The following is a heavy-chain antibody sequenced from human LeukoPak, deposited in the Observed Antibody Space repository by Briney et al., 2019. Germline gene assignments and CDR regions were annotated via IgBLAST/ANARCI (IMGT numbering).Heavy chain of an antibody. D-gene: IGHD2-2*01. CDR3: ARGCSSTSCYWNYYYYGMDV. CDR2: ICAYNGNT. Sequence: ASVKVSCRASGYTFTSYGISWVRQAPGQGLEWMGWICAYNGNTNYAQKLQGRVTMTTGTSTSTAYMELRSLRSDDTAVYYCARGCSSTSCYWNYYYYGMDVWGKGTTVTVSS. V-gene: IGHV1-18*04. CDR1: GYTFTSYG. J-gene: IGHJ6*04.